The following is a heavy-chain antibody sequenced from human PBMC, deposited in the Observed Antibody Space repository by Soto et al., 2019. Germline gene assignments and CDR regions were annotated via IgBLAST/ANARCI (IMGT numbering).Heavy chain of an antibody. J-gene: IGHJ5*02. CDR2: IRSKAYGGTT. Sequence: GGSLRLSCTASGFTFDDYAMSWFRQAPGKGLEWVGFIRSKAYGGTTEYAASVKGRFTISRDDSKSIAYLQMNSLKTEDTAVYYCTRGYYDILTGYYVLDPWGQGTLVTVSS. CDR1: GFTFDDYA. CDR3: TRGYYDILTGYYVLDP. V-gene: IGHV3-49*03. D-gene: IGHD3-9*01.